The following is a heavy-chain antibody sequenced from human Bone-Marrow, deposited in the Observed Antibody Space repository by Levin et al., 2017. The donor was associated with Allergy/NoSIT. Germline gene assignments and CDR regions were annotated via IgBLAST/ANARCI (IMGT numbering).Heavy chain of an antibody. CDR3: AREYSGYDYESDY. V-gene: IGHV3-23*01. J-gene: IGHJ4*02. D-gene: IGHD5-12*01. CDR1: GFSFSSYA. CDR2: ISSSGRT. Sequence: PGGSLRLSCEASGFSFSSYAMGWVRQAPGKGLEWVASISSSGRTYIADSVKGRFTISRDTSKSMLFLQMDRLRADDTATYYCAREYSGYDYESDYWGQGTLVTVSS.